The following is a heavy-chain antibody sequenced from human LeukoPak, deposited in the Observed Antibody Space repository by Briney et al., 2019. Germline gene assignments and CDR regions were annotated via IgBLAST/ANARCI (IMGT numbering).Heavy chain of an antibody. CDR3: AKDPALVVVVPAPFDY. Sequence: GGSLRLSCAASGFTFSSYAMSWVRQAPGKGLEWVSAISGSGGSTYYADSVKGRFTISRDNSKNTLYLQMNSLRAEDTAVYYCAKDPALVVVVPAPFDYWGQGTLVTVSP. V-gene: IGHV3-23*01. CDR2: ISGSGGST. CDR1: GFTFSSYA. D-gene: IGHD2-2*01. J-gene: IGHJ4*02.